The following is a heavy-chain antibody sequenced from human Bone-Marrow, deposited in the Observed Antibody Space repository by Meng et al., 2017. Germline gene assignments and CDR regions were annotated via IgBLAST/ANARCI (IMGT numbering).Heavy chain of an antibody. V-gene: IGHV1-69*05. CDR3: ATVRLAYCGGDCYSRFDY. Sequence: SVKVSCKASGGTFSSYAISWVRQAPGQGLEWMGGIIPIFGTANYAQKFQGRVTITTDESTSTAYMELSSLRSEDTAVYYCATVRLAYCGGDCYSRFDYWGQGTLVTVS. J-gene: IGHJ4*02. CDR1: GGTFSSYA. D-gene: IGHD2-21*02. CDR2: IIPIFGTA.